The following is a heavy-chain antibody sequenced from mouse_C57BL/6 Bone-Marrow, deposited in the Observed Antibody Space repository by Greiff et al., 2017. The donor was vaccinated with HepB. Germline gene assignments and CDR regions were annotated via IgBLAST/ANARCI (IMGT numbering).Heavy chain of an antibody. CDR1: GYTFTSYW. CDR2: IYPGSGST. Sequence: QVQLQQSGAELVKPGASVKMSCKASGYTFTSYWITWVKQRPGQGLEWIGDIYPGSGSTNYNEKFKSKATLTVDTSSSTAYMQLSSLTSEDSAFYYCAGYYYAMDYWGQGTSVTVSS. CDR3: AGYYYAMDY. V-gene: IGHV1-55*01. J-gene: IGHJ4*01.